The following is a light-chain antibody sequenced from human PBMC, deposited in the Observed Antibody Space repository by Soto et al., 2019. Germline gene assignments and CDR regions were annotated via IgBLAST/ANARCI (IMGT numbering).Light chain of an antibody. V-gene: IGKV3-20*01. J-gene: IGKJ1*01. CDR1: QSVSSSY. Sequence: VSTEAAGTITLSPGEKATLSCRASQSVSSSYLAWYQQKPGQAPRLLIYGASSRATGIPDRFSGSGSGTDFTLTVSRLEPEDFAVYYCQQSGSSSWTFGHGTKV. CDR3: QQSGSSSWT. CDR2: GAS.